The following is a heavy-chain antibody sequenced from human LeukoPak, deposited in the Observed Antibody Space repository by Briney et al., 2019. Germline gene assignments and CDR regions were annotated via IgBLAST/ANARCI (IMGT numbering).Heavy chain of an antibody. J-gene: IGHJ4*02. CDR1: GYTFTSNY. V-gene: IGHV1-46*01. CDR2: INPSGGGT. CDR3: ARGDTLYGSSAHAGY. Sequence: GASVRVSCKASGYTFTSNYMHWVRQAPGQGLEWMGIINPSGGGTSYAEEFQGRVTMTRDTSTSTVYMELSSLRSGDTAVYYCARGDTLYGSSAHAGYWGQGTLVTVSS. D-gene: IGHD6-13*01.